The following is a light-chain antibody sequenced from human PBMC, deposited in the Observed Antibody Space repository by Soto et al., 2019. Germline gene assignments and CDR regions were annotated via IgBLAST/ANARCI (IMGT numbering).Light chain of an antibody. Sequence: DIVLTQSPGTLSLSPGERATLSCRASHSVSTLYITWYQQKPGQAPRLLIYSAHTRAAGIPDSFSGTGSGTDFTLTISRLEPEDFALYYCLHSRNSVSTFGPGTKVDIK. J-gene: IGKJ3*01. V-gene: IGKV3-20*01. CDR1: HSVSTLY. CDR2: SAH. CDR3: LHSRNSVST.